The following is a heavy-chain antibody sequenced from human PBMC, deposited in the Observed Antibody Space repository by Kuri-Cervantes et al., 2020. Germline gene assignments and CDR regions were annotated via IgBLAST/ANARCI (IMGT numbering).Heavy chain of an antibody. CDR3: ARDRTGEGWFDP. D-gene: IGHD7-27*01. CDR1: GFTFSSYW. V-gene: IGHV3-74*01. Sequence: GGSLRLSCAASGFTFSSYWVHWVRQAPGKGLVWVSRINSDGSSASYADSVKGRFTISRDNAKNTLYLQMNSLRAEDTAVYYCARDRTGEGWFDPWGQGTLVTVSS. J-gene: IGHJ5*02. CDR2: INSDGSSA.